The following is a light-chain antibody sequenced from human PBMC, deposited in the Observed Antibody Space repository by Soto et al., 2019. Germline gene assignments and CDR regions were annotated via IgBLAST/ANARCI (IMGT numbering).Light chain of an antibody. J-gene: IGLJ1*01. CDR3: CSYAGSSTSYV. V-gene: IGLV2-23*02. CDR1: SSDVGGYNL. Sequence: QSVLTQPASVSGSPGQSITISCTGTSSDVGGYNLVSWYQQHPGKAPKLMIYEVSKRPSGVSNRFSGSKSGNTASLTISGLQAEDEADYYCCSYAGSSTSYVFGTGTKVT. CDR2: EVS.